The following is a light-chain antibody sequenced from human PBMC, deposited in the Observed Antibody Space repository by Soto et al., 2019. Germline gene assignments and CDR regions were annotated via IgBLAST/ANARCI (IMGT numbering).Light chain of an antibody. Sequence: QSVLNQPASVSRSPGQSVAISGTATGRGIGSYYLVSWYQRLPGTFPKLLIYEDDKRPSGLANDFCGSRSGNTASLTISGLQSEDEADYYCCAYGGSSNYVFGTGTKVTVL. CDR2: EDD. CDR1: GRGIGSYYL. J-gene: IGLJ1*01. V-gene: IGLV2-23*01. CDR3: CAYGGSSNYV.